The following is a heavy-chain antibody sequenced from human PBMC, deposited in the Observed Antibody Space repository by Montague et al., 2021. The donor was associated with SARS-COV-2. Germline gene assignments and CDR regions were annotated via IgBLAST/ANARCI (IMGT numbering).Heavy chain of an antibody. J-gene: IGHJ5*02. D-gene: IGHD6-19*01. Sequence: SETLSLTCAVYGGSFSGYYWSWIRQPPGKGLEWIGEINHSGSTXXXPSXXXRVPISVDTSKNQYSLKLSSVTAADTAVYYCARSHWQWLVLSRGWFDPWGQGTLVTVSS. CDR3: ARSHWQWLVLSRGWFDP. CDR1: GGSFSGYY. CDR2: INHSGST. V-gene: IGHV4-34*01.